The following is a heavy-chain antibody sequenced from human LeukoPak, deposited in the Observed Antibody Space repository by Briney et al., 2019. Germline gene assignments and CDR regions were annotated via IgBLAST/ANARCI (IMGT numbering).Heavy chain of an antibody. V-gene: IGHV1-18*01. CDR3: ARLEFAGTHYFDY. D-gene: IGHD1-1*01. CDR2: ISVYNGNT. J-gene: IGHJ4*02. Sequence: GASVKVSCKDSGYTFTSYGISWVRQALGQGLEWMGWISVYNGNTNYAQKLQGRVTMTTDTSTSTAYMDLRSLGSDDTAVYYCARLEFAGTHYFDYWGQGTLVTVSS. CDR1: GYTFTSYG.